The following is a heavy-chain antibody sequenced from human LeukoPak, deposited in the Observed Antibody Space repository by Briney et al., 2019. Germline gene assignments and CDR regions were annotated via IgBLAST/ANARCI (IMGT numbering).Heavy chain of an antibody. Sequence: SETLSLTCTVSGGSISSYYWSWIRQPPGKGLEWIGYIYYSGSTNYNPSLKSRVTISVDTSKNQFSLKLSSVTAADTAVYYCARGTPRNQLLLYHFDYWGQGTLVTVSS. CDR2: IYYSGST. CDR3: ARGTPRNQLLLYHFDY. J-gene: IGHJ4*02. CDR1: GGSISSYY. D-gene: IGHD2-2*02. V-gene: IGHV4-59*01.